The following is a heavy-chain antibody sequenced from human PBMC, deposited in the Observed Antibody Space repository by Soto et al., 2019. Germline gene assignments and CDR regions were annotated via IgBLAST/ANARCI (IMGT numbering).Heavy chain of an antibody. J-gene: IGHJ4*02. V-gene: IGHV3-74*01. Sequence: PGGSLRLSCVASGFTFSSYWMHWVRRTPGQGLVWVSHTDSDGSFTTYADSVKGRFTISRDNAKNTLYLQMNSLRAEDTAVYYCAKAMGILAFDYWGQGTLVTVSS. D-gene: IGHD2-8*02. CDR2: TDSDGSFT. CDR1: GFTFSSYW. CDR3: AKAMGILAFDY.